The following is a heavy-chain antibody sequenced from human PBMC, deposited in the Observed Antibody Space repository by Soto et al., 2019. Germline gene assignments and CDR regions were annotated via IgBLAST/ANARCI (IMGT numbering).Heavy chain of an antibody. CDR3: AGDPDSHYDDSHASSYP. CDR2: IIPIIGII. J-gene: IGHJ5*02. D-gene: IGHD4-4*01. CDR1: GGTFSTYT. Sequence: QVQLVQSGAEGKKPGSSVKVSRKASGGTFSTYTITWVRQAPGQGLEWMGSIIPIIGIINYAQKCQGRVTISADKFTGTAYMELTGLRSDDTAVYYCAGDPDSHYDDSHASSYPWGQGTLVTVSS. V-gene: IGHV1-69*08.